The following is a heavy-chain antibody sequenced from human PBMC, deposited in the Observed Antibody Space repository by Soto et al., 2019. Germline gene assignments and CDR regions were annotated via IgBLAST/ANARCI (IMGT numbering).Heavy chain of an antibody. CDR3: VKDNLSGGADV. V-gene: IGHV3-9*01. CDR2: MYASGAV. Sequence: EVHLVESGGVLVQPGRSLRLSCATSGFALRDSAMHWVRQVPGGGLKWVSGMYASGAVGYADSVRGRFTMSRDVAKNSLYLQITSLTTEDTALSYCVKDNLSGGADVWGQGTTVTVSS. CDR1: GFALRDSA. J-gene: IGHJ6*02. D-gene: IGHD3-10*02.